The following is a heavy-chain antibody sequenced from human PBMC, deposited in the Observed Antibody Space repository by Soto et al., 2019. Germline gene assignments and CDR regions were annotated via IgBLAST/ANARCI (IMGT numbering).Heavy chain of an antibody. Sequence: QLQLQESGPGLVKPSETLSLTCTVSGGSISSSSYYWDWIRQPPGKGLEWIGSIYYSGSTSYNPSLKSRVTLPVDTSMNQFSLKLSSVTSADTAVYFCATSRPWGELRAGWFDPWGQGTLVPVSS. CDR1: GGSISSSSYY. J-gene: IGHJ5*02. CDR3: ATSRPWGELRAGWFDP. D-gene: IGHD3-16*01. CDR2: IYYSGST. V-gene: IGHV4-39*01.